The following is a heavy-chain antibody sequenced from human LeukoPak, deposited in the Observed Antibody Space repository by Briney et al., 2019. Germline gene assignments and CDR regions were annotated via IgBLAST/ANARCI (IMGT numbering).Heavy chain of an antibody. J-gene: IGHJ5*02. V-gene: IGHV1-2*02. CDR3: ARVEGYYDFWSGYYPYNWFDP. CDR2: INPNSGGT. Sequence: GASVKVSCKASGYTFTGYYMHWVRQAPGQGLEWMGWINPNSGGTNYAQKFQGRVTMTRDTSISTAYMELSRLRSDDTAVYYCARVEGYYDFWSGYYPYNWFDPWGQGTLVTVSS. D-gene: IGHD3-3*01. CDR1: GYTFTGYY.